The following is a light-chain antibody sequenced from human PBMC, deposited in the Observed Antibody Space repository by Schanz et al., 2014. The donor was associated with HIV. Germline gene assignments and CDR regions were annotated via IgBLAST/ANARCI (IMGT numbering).Light chain of an antibody. Sequence: QSALTQPASVSGSPGQSVSISCTGTSSDVGHYDYVSWYQQHPGKAPKLMIYEVIKRPSGVPDRFSGSKSGSTASLTVSGLQPEDEADYYCSSFAGSNIPWVFGGGTKVTVL. CDR3: SSFAGSNIPWV. J-gene: IGLJ3*02. V-gene: IGLV2-8*01. CDR2: EVI. CDR1: SSDVGHYDY.